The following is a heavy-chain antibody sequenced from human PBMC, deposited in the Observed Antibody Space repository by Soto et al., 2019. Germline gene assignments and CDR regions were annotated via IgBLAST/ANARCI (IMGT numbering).Heavy chain of an antibody. CDR3: AIDLLLELTQVYYYGMDV. CDR1: GYTFTSYY. J-gene: IGHJ6*02. CDR2: INPSGGST. V-gene: IGHV1-46*01. D-gene: IGHD1-26*01. Sequence: ASVKVSCKASGYTFTSYYMHWVRQAPGQGLEWMGIINPSGGSTSYAQKFQGRVTMTRDTSTSTVYMELSSLRSEDTAVYYCAIDLLLELTQVYYYGMDVWGQGTTVTVSS.